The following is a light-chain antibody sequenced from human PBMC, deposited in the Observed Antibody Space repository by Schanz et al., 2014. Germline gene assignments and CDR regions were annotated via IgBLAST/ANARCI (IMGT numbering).Light chain of an antibody. J-gene: IGLJ1*01. CDR2: DTN. Sequence: QAVVTQEPSLTVSSGGTVTLTCGSSTGAVTTGHYPYWFQQKPGQAPRTLIYDTNNKLSWTPARFSASLLGGKAALTLTGAQPEDEAEYYCLLSYTGAHVFGAGTKLTVL. CDR1: TGAVTTGHY. CDR3: LLSYTGAHV. V-gene: IGLV7-46*01.